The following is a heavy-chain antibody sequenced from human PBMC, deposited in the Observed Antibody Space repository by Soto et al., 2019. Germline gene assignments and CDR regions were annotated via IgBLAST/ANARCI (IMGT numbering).Heavy chain of an antibody. CDR3: ARDGGNSEVYFQH. CDR2: IKQDGSEK. Sequence: GWSLRLSCASSVFTFISYWMSWVRQAPGKGLEWVANIKQDGSEKYYVDSVKGRFTISRDNAKNSLYLQMNSLRAEDTAVYYCARDGGNSEVYFQHWGQGTLVTVSS. CDR1: VFTFISYW. J-gene: IGHJ1*01. V-gene: IGHV3-7*01. D-gene: IGHD2-21*02.